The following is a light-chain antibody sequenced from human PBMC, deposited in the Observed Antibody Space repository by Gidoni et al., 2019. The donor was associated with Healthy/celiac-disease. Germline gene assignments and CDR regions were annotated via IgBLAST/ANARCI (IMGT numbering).Light chain of an antibody. J-gene: IGKJ2*01. Sequence: EIVMTQSPATLSVSPGESATLSCRASQRVSSNLAWYQQKPGQAPRLLIYGASTRATGIPARFSGSGSGTEFTLTISSLQSEDFAVYYCQQYNNWPPMYTFXQXTKLEIK. CDR1: QRVSSN. CDR2: GAS. V-gene: IGKV3-15*01. CDR3: QQYNNWPPMYT.